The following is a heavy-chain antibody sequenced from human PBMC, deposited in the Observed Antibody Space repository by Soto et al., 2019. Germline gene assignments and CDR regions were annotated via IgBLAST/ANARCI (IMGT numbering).Heavy chain of an antibody. CDR3: ARHLYYYDSSGYSYFDY. V-gene: IGHV4-39*01. Sequence: SETLSLTCTVSGGSISSSSYYWGWIRQPPGKGLEWIGSIYYSGSTYYNPSLKSRVTISVDTSKNQFSLKLSSVTAADTAVYYCARHLYYYDSSGYSYFDYWGQGTLVTVSS. J-gene: IGHJ4*02. D-gene: IGHD3-22*01. CDR2: IYYSGST. CDR1: GGSISSSSYY.